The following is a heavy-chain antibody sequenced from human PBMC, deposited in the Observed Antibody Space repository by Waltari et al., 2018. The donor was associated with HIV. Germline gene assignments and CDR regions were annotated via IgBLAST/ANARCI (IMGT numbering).Heavy chain of an antibody. V-gene: IGHV4-39*01. CDR2: IYYTGRA. Sequence: QLQLQESGPGLVKPSETLSLTCTVSGGSVSSSSYFWGWIRQPPGKGLEWVGRIYYTGRAYYTPSLKSRVTISVDTSKNQFSLKGTSVTAADTAVYYCARHALRVGAAYWNFDLWGRGTLVTVSS. CDR1: GGSVSSSSYF. J-gene: IGHJ2*01. CDR3: ARHALRVGAAYWNFDL. D-gene: IGHD1-26*01.